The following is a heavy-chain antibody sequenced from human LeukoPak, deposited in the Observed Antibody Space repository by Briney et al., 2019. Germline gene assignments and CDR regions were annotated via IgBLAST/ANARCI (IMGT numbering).Heavy chain of an antibody. CDR1: GGSISSYY. Sequence: PSETLSLTCTVSGGSISSYYWSWIRQPPGKGLEWIGYIYYSGSTNYNPYLKSRVTISVDTSKNQFSLKLSSVTAADTAVYYCAREKRHGGMSGYDWGGLVDAFDIWGQGTMVTVSS. J-gene: IGHJ3*02. D-gene: IGHD5-12*01. CDR3: AREKRHGGMSGYDWGGLVDAFDI. CDR2: IYYSGST. V-gene: IGHV4-59*01.